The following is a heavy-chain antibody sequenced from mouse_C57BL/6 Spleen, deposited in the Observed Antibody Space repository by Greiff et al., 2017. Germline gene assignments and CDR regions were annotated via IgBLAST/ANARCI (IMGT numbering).Heavy chain of an antibody. CDR2: IWSGGST. CDR1: GFSLTSYG. V-gene: IGHV2-2*01. J-gene: IGHJ2*01. CDR3: PRNCGNPYYFDY. Sequence: VQLQQSGPGLVQPSQSLSITCTVSGFSLTSYGVHWVRQSPGKGLEWMGVIWSGGSTDYNAAFISSLSISKDNSKRQAFFKMNSLQADDTAIYYCPRNCGNPYYFDYWGQGTTLTVSS. D-gene: IGHD2-1*01.